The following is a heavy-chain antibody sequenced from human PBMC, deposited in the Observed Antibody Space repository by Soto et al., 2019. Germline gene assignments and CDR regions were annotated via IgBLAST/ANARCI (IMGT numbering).Heavy chain of an antibody. V-gene: IGHV3-74*01. CDR1: GCTISNFW. CDR3: ARDSPRPALPFDY. CDR2: INTDGSST. Sequence: GGSLRLSCAASGCTISNFWIHRVRQAPGKGLVWVSRINTDGSSTSSADSVKGRLAISRDNAKNTLYLQMNSLRAEDTAVYYCARDSPRPALPFDYWGQGTLVTVSS. J-gene: IGHJ4*02.